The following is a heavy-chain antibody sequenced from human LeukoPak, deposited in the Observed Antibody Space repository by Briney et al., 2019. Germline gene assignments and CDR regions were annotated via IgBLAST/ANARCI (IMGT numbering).Heavy chain of an antibody. J-gene: IGHJ4*02. CDR3: AAEISQTGDPST. D-gene: IGHD7-27*01. V-gene: IGHV1-58*02. Sequence: SVKVSCKASGFTFTSSARQWVRQARGQRRDGIGWIVVGSGNTNEARRFQERVTITRDRPTSTADTDLSSLRDKGRAVYYCAAEISQTGDPSTWGQGTLVTVSS. CDR1: GFTFTSSA. CDR2: IVVGSGNT.